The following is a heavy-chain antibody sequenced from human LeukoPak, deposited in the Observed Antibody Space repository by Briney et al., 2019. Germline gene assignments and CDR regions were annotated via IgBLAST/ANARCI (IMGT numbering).Heavy chain of an antibody. D-gene: IGHD3-22*01. CDR1: GFTFSSYA. J-gene: IGHJ4*02. V-gene: IGHV3-30*04. Sequence: SLRLSCAASGFTFSSYAMHWVRQAPGKGLEWVAVISYDGSNKYYADPVKGRFTISRDNSKNTLYLQMNSLRAEDTAVYYCAKGYYYDSSGPLDWGQGTLVTVSS. CDR3: AKGYYYDSSGPLD. CDR2: ISYDGSNK.